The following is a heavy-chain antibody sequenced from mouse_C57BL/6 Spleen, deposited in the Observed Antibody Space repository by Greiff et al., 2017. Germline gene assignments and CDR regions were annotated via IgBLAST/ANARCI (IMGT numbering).Heavy chain of an antibody. D-gene: IGHD2-4*01. CDR1: GYTFTSYW. CDR3: ARYDDYDVEFDY. CDR2: IHPSDSYT. V-gene: IGHV1-50*01. J-gene: IGHJ2*01. Sequence: QVQLQQSGAELVKPGASVKLSCKASGYTFTSYWMQWVKQRPGQGLEWIGEIHPSDSYTNYNQKFKGKATLTVDKSSSTAYMQLSSLTSEDSAVYYCARYDDYDVEFDYWGQGTTLTVSS.